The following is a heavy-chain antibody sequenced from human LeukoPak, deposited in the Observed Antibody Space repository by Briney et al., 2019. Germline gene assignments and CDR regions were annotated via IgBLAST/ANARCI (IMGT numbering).Heavy chain of an antibody. CDR3: ARDLYNFTMVRGVITYRSDFDY. J-gene: IGHJ4*02. V-gene: IGHV3-13*01. Sequence: PGGSLRLSCAASGFTFSSYDMHWVRQATGKGLEWVSAIGTAGDTYYPGSVKGRFTISRENAKNSLYLQMNSLRAGDTAVYYCARDLYNFTMVRGVITYRSDFDYWGQGTLVTVSS. CDR2: IGTAGDT. CDR1: GFTFSSYD. D-gene: IGHD3-10*01.